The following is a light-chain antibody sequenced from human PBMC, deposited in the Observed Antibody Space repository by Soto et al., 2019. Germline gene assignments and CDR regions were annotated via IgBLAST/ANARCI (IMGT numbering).Light chain of an antibody. V-gene: IGLV3-21*02. CDR3: QVWDSSSDQHV. CDR1: NIGSKS. CDR2: DDS. Sequence: SYELTQPPSVSVAPGQTARITWGGNNIGSKSVHWYQPKPGQAPVLVVYDDSGRPSGIPERFSGSNSGNTATLTISRVEAGDEADYYCQVWDSSSDQHVFGTGTKVTVL. J-gene: IGLJ1*01.